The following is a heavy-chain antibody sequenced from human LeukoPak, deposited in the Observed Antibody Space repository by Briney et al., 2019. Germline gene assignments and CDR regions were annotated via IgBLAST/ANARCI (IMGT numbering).Heavy chain of an antibody. V-gene: IGHV1-8*01. CDR3: AIGYCSRTSCSWPSFDY. J-gene: IGHJ4*02. Sequence: ASVKVSCKASGYAFTSYDINWVRQATGQGLEWMGLMNPNSGNTGYAQKFQGRVTMTRNTSIRTSYMELSSLRSEDTAVYYCAIGYCSRTSCSWPSFDYWGQGTLVTVSS. CDR2: MNPNSGNT. D-gene: IGHD2-2*01. CDR1: GYAFTSYD.